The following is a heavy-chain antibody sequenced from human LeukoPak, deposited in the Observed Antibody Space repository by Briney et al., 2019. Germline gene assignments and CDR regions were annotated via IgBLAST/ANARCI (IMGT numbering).Heavy chain of an antibody. V-gene: IGHV4-61*01. CDR3: ARDPSITGTTGAFDI. D-gene: IGHD1-7*01. Sequence: SETLSLTCTVSAGSVSNGNYYWSWLRQPPGKALEWIGYIYYTGTTYYIPSLEGRVTISVDTSKNQFSVKLNSVTAADTAVYYCARDPSITGTTGAFDIWGQGTMVTVSS. CDR1: AGSVSNGNYY. J-gene: IGHJ3*02. CDR2: IYYTGTT.